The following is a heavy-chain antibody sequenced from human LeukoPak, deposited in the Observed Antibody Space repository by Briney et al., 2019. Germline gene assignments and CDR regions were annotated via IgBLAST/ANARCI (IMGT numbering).Heavy chain of an antibody. D-gene: IGHD2-2*01. CDR2: IYYSRST. CDR3: ASDYCSSTSCYPFDY. CDR1: GGSISSSSYY. V-gene: IGHV4-39*01. Sequence: PSETLSLTCTVSGGSISSSSYYWGWIRQPPGKGLEWIGSIYYSRSTYYNPSLKSRVTISVDTSKNQFSLKLSSVTAADTAVYYCASDYCSSTSCYPFDYWGQGTLVTVSS. J-gene: IGHJ4*02.